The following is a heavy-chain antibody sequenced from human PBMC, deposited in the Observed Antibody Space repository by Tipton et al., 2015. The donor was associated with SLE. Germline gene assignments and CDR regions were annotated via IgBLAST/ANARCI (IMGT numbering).Heavy chain of an antibody. CDR2: IYNSGGT. CDR1: GGSISSYY. CDR3: ARGGVGGYDYFDY. J-gene: IGHJ4*02. V-gene: IGHV4-59*06. Sequence: TLSLTCTVSGGSISSYYWSWIRQHPGKGLEWIGYIYNSGGTDYNPSLKSRVTISADTSKNHFSLNLSSVTAADTAVYYCARGGVGGYDYFDYWGQGALVTVSS. D-gene: IGHD5-12*01.